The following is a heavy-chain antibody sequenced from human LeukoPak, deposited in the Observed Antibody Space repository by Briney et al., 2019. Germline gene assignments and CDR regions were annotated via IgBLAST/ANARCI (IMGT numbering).Heavy chain of an antibody. D-gene: IGHD3-16*01. J-gene: IGHJ4*02. CDR1: GFTFSSYA. CDR2: IAYVGSNK. V-gene: IGHV3-30-3*01. Sequence: GGSLRLSCAASGFTFSSYAMHWVRQAPGKGREWVAVIAYVGSNKYYADSVKGRFTISRDNSKNTLYLQMNSLRAEDTAVYYCARVHNLRDRSGEPSFGYWGQGTLVTVSS. CDR3: ARVHNLRDRSGEPSFGY.